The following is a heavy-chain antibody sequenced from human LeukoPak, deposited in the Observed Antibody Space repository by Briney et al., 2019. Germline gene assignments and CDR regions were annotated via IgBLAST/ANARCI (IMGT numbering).Heavy chain of an antibody. J-gene: IGHJ4*02. CDR1: GFTFSSYA. D-gene: IGHD5-12*01. V-gene: IGHV3-53*04. Sequence: GGSLRLSCAASGFTFSSYAMSWVRQAPGKGLEWVSVIYSGGSTYYADSVKGRFTISRHNSKNTLYLQMNSLRAEDTAVYYCASARRGYSGYDLDYWGQGTLVTVSS. CDR3: ASARRGYSGYDLDY. CDR2: IYSGGST.